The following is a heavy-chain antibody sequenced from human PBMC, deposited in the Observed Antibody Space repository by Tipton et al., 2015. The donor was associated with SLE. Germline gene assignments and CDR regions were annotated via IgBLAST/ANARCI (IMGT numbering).Heavy chain of an antibody. CDR2: ISYDGSNK. CDR3: ARAQKGGYFDWLSH. J-gene: IGHJ5*02. V-gene: IGHV3-30-3*01. CDR1: GFTFSSYW. D-gene: IGHD3-9*01. Sequence: SLRLSCAASGFTFSSYWMSWVRQAPGKGLEWVAVISYDGSNKYYADSVKGRFTISRDNSKNTLYLQMNSLRAEDTAVYYCARAQKGGYFDWLSHWGQGTLVTVSS.